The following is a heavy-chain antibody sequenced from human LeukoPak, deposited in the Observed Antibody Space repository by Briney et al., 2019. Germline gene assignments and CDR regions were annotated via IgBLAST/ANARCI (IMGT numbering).Heavy chain of an antibody. V-gene: IGHV4-34*01. Sequence: SETLSLTCAVYGGSFSGYYWSWIRQPPGKGLEWIGEINHSGSTNYNPSLKSRVTISVDTSKNQFSLKLSSVTAADTAVYYCARALLSYPFDYWGQGTLVTVSS. CDR1: GGSFSGYY. CDR2: INHSGST. D-gene: IGHD1-26*01. CDR3: ARALLSYPFDY. J-gene: IGHJ4*02.